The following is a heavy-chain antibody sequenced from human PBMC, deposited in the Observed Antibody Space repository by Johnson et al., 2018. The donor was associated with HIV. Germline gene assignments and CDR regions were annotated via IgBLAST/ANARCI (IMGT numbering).Heavy chain of an antibody. CDR1: GFTFDDYA. CDR3: ARALGATYAFDI. Sequence: VQLVESGGGLVQPGRSLRLSCAASGFTFDDYAMHWVRQAPGKGLEWVSGISWNSGSIGYADSVKGRFTISRDNSKNTLYLQMNSLRAEDTAVYYCARALGATYAFDIWGQGTMVTVSS. CDR2: ISWNSGSI. D-gene: IGHD1-26*01. J-gene: IGHJ3*02. V-gene: IGHV3-9*01.